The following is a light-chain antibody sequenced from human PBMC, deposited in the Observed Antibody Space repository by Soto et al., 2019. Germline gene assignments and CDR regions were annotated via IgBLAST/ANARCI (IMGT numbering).Light chain of an antibody. Sequence: QSVLTQPASVSGSPGQSITIPCTGTSSDVGAYNYVSWYQQQSGKAPKLLIHEVSSRPAGVSDRFSGSKSGNTASLTISGLQAEDEADYYCSAFATSRAYVFGIGTKVTVL. CDR2: EVS. J-gene: IGLJ1*01. V-gene: IGLV2-14*01. CDR1: SSDVGAYNY. CDR3: SAFATSRAYV.